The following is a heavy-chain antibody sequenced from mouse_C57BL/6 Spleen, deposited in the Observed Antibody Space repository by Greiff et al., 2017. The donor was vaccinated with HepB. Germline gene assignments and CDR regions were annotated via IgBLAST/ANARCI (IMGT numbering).Heavy chain of an antibody. CDR2: IYPGSGST. V-gene: IGHV1-55*01. CDR3: ARREGYYDYSY. J-gene: IGHJ2*01. D-gene: IGHD2-4*01. CDR1: GYTFTSYW. Sequence: QVQLKQSGAELVKPGASVKMSCKASGYTFTSYWITWVKQRPGQGLEWIGDIYPGSGSTNYNEKFKSKATLTVDTSSSTAYMQLSSLTSEDSAVYYCARREGYYDYSYWGQGTTLTVSS.